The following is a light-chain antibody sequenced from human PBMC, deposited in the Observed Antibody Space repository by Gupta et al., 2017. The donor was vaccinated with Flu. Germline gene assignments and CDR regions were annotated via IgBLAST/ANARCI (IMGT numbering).Light chain of an antibody. Sequence: QLVLPHSPSASASLGASVKLTCTLSSGHSNYAIAWHQQRPEKGHRFLMKLNSDGSHRKGDVIPARFSGFSSGAARHLNISGLQSEDEADYYCQTWGSGIRVFGGGTKLTVL. CDR2: LNSDGSH. V-gene: IGLV4-69*01. CDR1: SGHSNYA. CDR3: QTWGSGIRV. J-gene: IGLJ3*02.